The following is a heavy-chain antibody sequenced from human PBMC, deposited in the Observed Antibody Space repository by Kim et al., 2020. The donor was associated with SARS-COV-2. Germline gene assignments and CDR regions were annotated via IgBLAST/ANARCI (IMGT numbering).Heavy chain of an antibody. V-gene: IGHV4-4*02. J-gene: IGHJ6*02. CDR3: AREAPPLHDIWFGEPDRHGMDV. Sequence: SETLSLTCAVSGGSISSSNWWSWVRQPPGKGLEWIGEIYHSGSTNYNPSLKSRVTISVDKSKNQFSLKLSSVTAADTAVYYCAREAPPLHDIWFGEPDRHGMDVWGQGTTVTVSS. D-gene: IGHD3-10*01. CDR1: GGSISSSNW. CDR2: IYHSGST.